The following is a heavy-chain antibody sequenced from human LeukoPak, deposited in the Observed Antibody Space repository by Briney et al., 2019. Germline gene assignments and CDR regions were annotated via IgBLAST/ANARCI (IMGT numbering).Heavy chain of an antibody. J-gene: IGHJ4*02. V-gene: IGHV3-64*01. D-gene: IGHD2-2*02. CDR1: GFSFSTYT. CDR3: AREYCTTNNCYNWGLGY. CDR2: IASNGGSK. Sequence: QPGGSLRLSCAASGFSFSTYTMRWVRPAPGKGLEYVSGIASNGGSKHYANSVKGRFTISRDNSKNTVYLQMGSLRAEDMAVYYCAREYCTTNNCYNWGLGYWGQGTLVTVSS.